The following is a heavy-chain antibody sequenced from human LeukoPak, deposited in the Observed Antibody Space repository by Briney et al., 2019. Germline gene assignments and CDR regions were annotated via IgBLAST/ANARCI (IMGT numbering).Heavy chain of an antibody. CDR2: INPSGGST. CDR1: GYAFTSYY. V-gene: IGHV1-46*01. Sequence: ASVKVSCKASGYAFTSYYIHWVRQAPGQGLEWMGIINPSGGSTSYAQKFQGRVTMTRDTSTSTVYMELSSLRSEDTAVYYCARDFTIFRMTHPGDYWGQGTLVTVSS. CDR3: ARDFTIFRMTHPGDY. J-gene: IGHJ4*02. D-gene: IGHD3-3*01.